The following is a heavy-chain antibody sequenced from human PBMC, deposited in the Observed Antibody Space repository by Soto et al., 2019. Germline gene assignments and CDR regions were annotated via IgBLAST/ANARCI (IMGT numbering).Heavy chain of an antibody. CDR2: ASHTGGT. Sequence: QVHVQQWGAGLLKFSETLSITCAFNGGPFSGWHWNRIRQPPGKGLEWIGEASHTGGTNYNPSLESRVTISVDRSRNQLSLKLTSVSAADTAVYYCARSRNLDVWGPGTTVIVSS. CDR3: ARSRNLDV. V-gene: IGHV4-34*01. CDR1: GGPFSGWH. D-gene: IGHD1-1*01. J-gene: IGHJ6*02.